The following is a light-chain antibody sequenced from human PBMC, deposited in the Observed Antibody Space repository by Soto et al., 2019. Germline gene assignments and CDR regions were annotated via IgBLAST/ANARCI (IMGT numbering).Light chain of an antibody. V-gene: IGKV1-39*01. CDR1: QSSVIY. J-gene: IGKJ4*01. Sequence: THMTQSPSSLSASVGGSVAITCRGSQSSVIYYSGYQQKTGRDPKRLLIVAASLRGGGTSKFSSSRSATDFTLVISSLQAHDASTDYCQQRFSTSRTFGGGTKVDI. CDR2: VAA. CDR3: QQRFSTSRT.